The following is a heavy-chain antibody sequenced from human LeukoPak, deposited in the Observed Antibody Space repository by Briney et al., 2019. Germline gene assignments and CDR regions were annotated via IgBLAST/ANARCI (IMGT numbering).Heavy chain of an antibody. CDR3: TTDLISGSSVVVAATHYFDY. D-gene: IGHD2-15*01. Sequence: GGSLRLSCAASGFTFSSYAMSWVRQAPGKGLEWVSVISGSGGSTYYADSVKGRFTISRDNSKNTLYLQMNSLKTEDTAVYYCTTDLISGSSVVVAATHYFDYWGQGTLVTVSS. CDR1: GFTFSSYA. CDR2: ISGSGGST. V-gene: IGHV3-23*01. J-gene: IGHJ4*02.